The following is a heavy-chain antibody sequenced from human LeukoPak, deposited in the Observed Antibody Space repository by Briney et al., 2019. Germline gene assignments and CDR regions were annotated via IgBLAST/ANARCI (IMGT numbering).Heavy chain of an antibody. V-gene: IGHV1-69*05. Sequence: SVKVSCKASGGTFSSCAISWVRQAPGQGLEWMGRIIPIFGTANYAQKFQGRVTITTDESTSTAYMELSSLRSEDTAVYYCARFPLGGYYYFDYWGQGTLVTVSS. CDR1: GGTFSSCA. D-gene: IGHD3-22*01. CDR2: IIPIFGTA. CDR3: ARFPLGGYYYFDY. J-gene: IGHJ4*02.